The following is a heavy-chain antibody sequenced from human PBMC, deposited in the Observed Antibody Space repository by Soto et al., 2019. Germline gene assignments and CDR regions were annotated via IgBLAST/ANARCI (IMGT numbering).Heavy chain of an antibody. CDR1: GFSFSSYE. CDR2: VSSSASIK. V-gene: IGHV3-48*03. CDR3: ASLLAQADAFDI. J-gene: IGHJ3*02. Sequence: RLSCAASGFSFSSYEMNWVRQAPGKGLEWVSYVSSSASIKSYADSVKGRFIISRDNAKSSLYLQMNSLRAEDTAVYYCASLLAQADAFDIWGQGTMVTVS.